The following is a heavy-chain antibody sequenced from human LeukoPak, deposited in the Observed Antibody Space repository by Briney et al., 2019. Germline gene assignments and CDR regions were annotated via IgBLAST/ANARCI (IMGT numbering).Heavy chain of an antibody. Sequence: SETLSLTCTVSGGSISSYYWSWIRQPPGKGLEWIGYIYYSGSTNYNPSPKSRVTISVDTSKNQFSLKLSSVTAADTAVYYCARDRGRSARGRWFDPWGQGTLVTVSS. CDR3: ARDRGRSARGRWFDP. J-gene: IGHJ5*02. D-gene: IGHD3-3*01. V-gene: IGHV4-59*01. CDR2: IYYSGST. CDR1: GGSISSYY.